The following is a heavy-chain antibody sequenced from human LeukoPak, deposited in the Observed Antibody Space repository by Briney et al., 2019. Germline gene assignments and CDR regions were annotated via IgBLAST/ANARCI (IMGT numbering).Heavy chain of an antibody. CDR3: ARDSSGWLRELDY. CDR2: ISSSSSYI. J-gene: IGHJ4*02. V-gene: IGHV3-21*01. D-gene: IGHD6-19*01. CDR1: GLTFSSYS. Sequence: GGSLRLSCAASGLTFSSYSMNWVRQAPGKGLEWVSSISSSSSYIYYADSVKGRFTISRDNAKNSLYLQMNSLRAEDTAVYYCARDSSGWLRELDYWGQGTLVTVSS.